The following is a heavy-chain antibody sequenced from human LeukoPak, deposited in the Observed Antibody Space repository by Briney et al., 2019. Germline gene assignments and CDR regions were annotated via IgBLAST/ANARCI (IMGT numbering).Heavy chain of an antibody. CDR3: ARGEVVPAATADWFDP. J-gene: IGHJ5*02. CDR1: GGSFSGYY. V-gene: IGHV4-34*01. Sequence: SETLSLTCAVYGGSFSGYYWSWIRQPPGKGLEWIGEINHSGSTNYNPSLKSRVTISVDTSKNQFSLKLSSVTAADTAVYYCARGEVVPAATADWFDPWGQGTLVTVSS. CDR2: INHSGST. D-gene: IGHD2-2*01.